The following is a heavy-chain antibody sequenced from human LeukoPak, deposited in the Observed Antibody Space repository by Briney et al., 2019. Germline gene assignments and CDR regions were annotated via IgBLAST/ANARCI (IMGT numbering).Heavy chain of an antibody. CDR1: GDSISSYY. CDR2: IYYSGST. J-gene: IGHJ5*02. D-gene: IGHD2-2*01. CDR3: ARERSTYAGAPENWFDP. V-gene: IGHV4-59*12. Sequence: SETLSLTCTVSGDSISSYYWSWIRQPPGKGLEWIGYIYYSGSTYYNPSLKSRVTISVDRSKTQFSLKLSSVTAADTAVYYCARERSTYAGAPENWFDPWGQGILVTVSS.